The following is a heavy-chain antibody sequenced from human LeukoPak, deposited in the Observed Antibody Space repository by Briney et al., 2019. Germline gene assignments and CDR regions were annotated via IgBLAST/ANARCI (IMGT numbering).Heavy chain of an antibody. CDR1: GYTFTSFA. CDR2: INTNTGNP. D-gene: IGHD6-19*01. J-gene: IGHJ4*02. Sequence: GASVKVSCKASGYTFTSFAMNWVRQAPGQGLEWMGWINTNTGNPTYAQGFTGRFAFSLDTSVSTAYLQISSLKAEDTAVYYCARDLYSSGLRGDYWGQGTLVTVST. CDR3: ARDLYSSGLRGDY. V-gene: IGHV7-4-1*02.